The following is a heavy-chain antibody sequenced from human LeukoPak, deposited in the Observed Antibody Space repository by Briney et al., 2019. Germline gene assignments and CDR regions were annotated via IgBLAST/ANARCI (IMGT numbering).Heavy chain of an antibody. CDR2: INPSGGST. Sequence: ASVKVSCKASGYTFTTYYMHWERQAPGQGLEWMGIINPSGGSTSYAQKFQGRVTMTRYTSTRTVYMELSSLRSEDTAVYYCARDGAGNCSGGTCPSNWFDPWGQGTLVTVSS. J-gene: IGHJ5*02. CDR3: ARDGAGNCSGGTCPSNWFDP. D-gene: IGHD2-15*01. CDR1: GYTFTTYY. V-gene: IGHV1-46*01.